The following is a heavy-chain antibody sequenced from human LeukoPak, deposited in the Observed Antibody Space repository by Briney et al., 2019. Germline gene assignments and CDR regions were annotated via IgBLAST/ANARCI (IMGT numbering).Heavy chain of an antibody. CDR2: ISGSGGST. D-gene: IGHD5-24*01. V-gene: IGHV3-23*01. CDR3: AKVPWLQLRWYYFDY. Sequence: GGSLRLSCAASGFTFSSYAMSWVRQAPGKGLEWVSAISGSGGSTYYADSVKGRFTISRDNSKNTLYLQMNSLRAEDTAVYYCAKVPWLQLRWYYFDYWGQGTLVTVSS. J-gene: IGHJ4*02. CDR1: GFTFSSYA.